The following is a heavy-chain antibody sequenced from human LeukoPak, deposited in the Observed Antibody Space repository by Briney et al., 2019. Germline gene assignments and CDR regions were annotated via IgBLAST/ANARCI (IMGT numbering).Heavy chain of an antibody. J-gene: IGHJ4*02. D-gene: IGHD1-26*01. Sequence: GGSLRLSCAASGFTFSSYAMSWVRQAPGKGLEWVSAISGSGSSTYYAGSVKGRFTVFRDNSKNTVYLQMNSLRADDTAEYYCAKDMGEDGSYFLDYWGQGTLVTVSS. CDR3: AKDMGEDGSYFLDY. CDR2: ISGSGSST. V-gene: IGHV3-23*01. CDR1: GFTFSSYA.